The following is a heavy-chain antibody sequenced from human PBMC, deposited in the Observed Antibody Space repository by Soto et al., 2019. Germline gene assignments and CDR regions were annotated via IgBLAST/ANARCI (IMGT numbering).Heavy chain of an antibody. D-gene: IGHD1-26*01. J-gene: IGHJ4*02. CDR2: IRAKSNKYAT. CDR1: WFSFSGSA. V-gene: IGHV3-73*01. Sequence: SFRASWFSFSGSAIRWVRQASGKGLEWVGRIRAKSNKYATLYAESLKGRFTISRDDSQSTAYLEMNSLKTEDKAVYYCNSGSYYSSIWGQGTLVTVSS. CDR3: NSGSYYSSI.